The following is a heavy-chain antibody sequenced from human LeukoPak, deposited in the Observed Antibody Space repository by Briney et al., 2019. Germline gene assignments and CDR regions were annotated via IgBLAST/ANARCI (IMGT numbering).Heavy chain of an antibody. V-gene: IGHV3-48*01. J-gene: IGHJ2*01. CDR3: VRDGYCSGGSCLPYWYFDL. Sequence: AGGSLRLSCAASGFTFSLYGMNWVRQAPGKGLEWLSYISSSSSSSSSTIYYADSVKGRFTISRDNAKNSLYLQMNSLRAEDTAAYYCVRDGYCSGGSCLPYWYFDLWGRGALVTVSS. CDR2: ISSSSSSSSSTI. D-gene: IGHD2-15*01. CDR1: GFTFSLYG.